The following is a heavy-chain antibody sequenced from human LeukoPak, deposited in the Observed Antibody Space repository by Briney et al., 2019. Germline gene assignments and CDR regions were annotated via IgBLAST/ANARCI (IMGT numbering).Heavy chain of an antibody. CDR3: ARDRAWNYFDY. Sequence: GGSLRPSCEPSGFTFGRHGLHWVRQAPGKGLEWVAIISNDGSRKYYAHSVEGRFTISRDNSKNTLYLQMDSLRAEDTAVYYCARDRAWNYFDYWGQGTLVTVSS. CDR1: GFTFGRHG. CDR2: ISNDGSRK. D-gene: IGHD3-3*01. J-gene: IGHJ4*02. V-gene: IGHV3-30*03.